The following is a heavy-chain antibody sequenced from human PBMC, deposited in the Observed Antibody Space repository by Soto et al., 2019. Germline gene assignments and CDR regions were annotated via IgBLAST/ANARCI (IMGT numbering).Heavy chain of an antibody. CDR2: INPNGGST. V-gene: IGHV1-46*03. D-gene: IGHD6-6*01. J-gene: IGHJ6*03. CDR3: VRGTAARQRDYSYHYSLHI. CDR1: GYTFINYY. Sequence: QVQLVQSGAEVKKPGASVKVSCKASGYTFINYYIHWVRQAPGQGLAWMGVINPNGGSTVYAQKFQGRVTLTRDTSTSTVFVELSSLSSDDTAVYFCVRGTAARQRDYSYHYSLHIWGKGTTVTVSS.